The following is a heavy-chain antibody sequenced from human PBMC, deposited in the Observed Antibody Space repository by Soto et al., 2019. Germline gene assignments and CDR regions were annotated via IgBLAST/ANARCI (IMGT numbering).Heavy chain of an antibody. CDR2: IDSSGST. Sequence: QLQLQESGLGLVKPSETLSLTCTVSGGSISSSSYYWGWIRQPPGKGLEWIGSIDSSGSTYYNPSLESRVTISVDTSKNKFSLKLSSVTAADTAVYYCASALIEQWLVQGGNWFDPWGQGTLVTVSS. J-gene: IGHJ5*02. D-gene: IGHD6-19*01. CDR3: ASALIEQWLVQGGNWFDP. V-gene: IGHV4-39*01. CDR1: GGSISSSSYY.